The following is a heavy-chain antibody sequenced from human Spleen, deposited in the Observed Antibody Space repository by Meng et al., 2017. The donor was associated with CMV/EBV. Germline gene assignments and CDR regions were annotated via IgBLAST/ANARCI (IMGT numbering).Heavy chain of an antibody. Sequence: FSNYGMSWVRQAPGKGLEWVSIIYRGNSSAFYGDSVRGRFTISRDDSENTVYLQMNSLRAEDTAVYYCARSGKITIAGVLSLYGMDVWGQGTTVTVSS. D-gene: IGHD3-3*01. V-gene: IGHV3-23*03. CDR1: FSNYG. J-gene: IGHJ6*02. CDR3: ARSGKITIAGVLSLYGMDV. CDR2: IYRGNSSA.